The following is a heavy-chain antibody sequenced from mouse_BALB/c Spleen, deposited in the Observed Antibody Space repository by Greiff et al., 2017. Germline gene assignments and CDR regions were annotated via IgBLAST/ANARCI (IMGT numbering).Heavy chain of an antibody. Sequence: QVQLQQSGPGLVQPSQSLSITCTVSGFSLTSYGVHWVRQSPGKGLEWLGVIWSGGSTDYNAAFISRLSISKDNSKSQVVFKMNSLQANDTAIYYCARERGSMITATTYAMDYWGQGTSVTVSS. CDR2: IWSGGST. CDR3: ARERGSMITATTYAMDY. V-gene: IGHV2-2*02. D-gene: IGHD2-4*01. J-gene: IGHJ4*01. CDR1: GFSLTSYG.